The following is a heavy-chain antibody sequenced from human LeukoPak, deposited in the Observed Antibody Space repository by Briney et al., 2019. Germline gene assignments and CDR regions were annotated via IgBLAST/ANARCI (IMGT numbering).Heavy chain of an antibody. D-gene: IGHD2-2*03. V-gene: IGHV1-18*01. CDR3: ARLDLTDAFDI. CDR1: GGTFSSYA. J-gene: IGHJ3*02. CDR2: ISAYNGNT. Sequence: ASVKVSCKASGGTFSSYAISWVRRAPGQGLEWMGWISAYNGNTNYAQKLQGRVTMTTDTSTSTAYMELRSLRSDDTAVYYCARLDLTDAFDIWGQGTMVTVSS.